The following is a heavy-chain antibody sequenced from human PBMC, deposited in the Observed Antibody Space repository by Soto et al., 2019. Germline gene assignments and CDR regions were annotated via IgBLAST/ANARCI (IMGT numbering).Heavy chain of an antibody. J-gene: IGHJ5*02. CDR1: GGSISSGGYY. CDR2: IYYSGST. D-gene: IGHD3-22*01. Sequence: PSETLSLTCTVSGGSISSGGYYWSWIRQHPGKGLEWIGYIYYSGSTYYNPSLKSRVTISVDTSKNQFSLKLSSVTAADTAVYYCAREVVINSNWSDPWGQGTLVTVSS. V-gene: IGHV4-31*03. CDR3: AREVVINSNWSDP.